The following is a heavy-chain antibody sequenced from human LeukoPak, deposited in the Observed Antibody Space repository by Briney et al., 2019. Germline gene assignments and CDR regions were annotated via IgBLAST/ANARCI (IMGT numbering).Heavy chain of an antibody. V-gene: IGHV3-23*05. CDR1: GFTFTNYA. J-gene: IGHJ4*02. D-gene: IGHD3-10*01. CDR3: ARSPVRGYYFDY. CDR2: VWNDGSST. Sequence: PGGSLRLSCAASGFTFTNYAMSWVRQAPGKGLEWVSAVWNDGSSTYYADSVKGRFTISRDNAKNSLYLQMNSLRAEDTAVYYCARSPVRGYYFDYWGQGTLVTVSS.